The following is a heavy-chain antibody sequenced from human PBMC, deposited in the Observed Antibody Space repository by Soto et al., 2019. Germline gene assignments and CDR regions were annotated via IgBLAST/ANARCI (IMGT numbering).Heavy chain of an antibody. CDR1: GFTFSSYW. CDR2: IKQDGSEK. Sequence: HPGGSLRLSCAASGFTFSSYWMSWVRQAPGKGLEWVANIKQDGSEKYYVDSVKDRFTISRDNAKNSLYLQMNSLRAEDTAVYYCARVSTNSYYDFWSGYYTGPYYYYGMDVWGQGTTVTVSS. D-gene: IGHD3-3*01. CDR3: ARVSTNSYYDFWSGYYTGPYYYYGMDV. V-gene: IGHV3-7*03. J-gene: IGHJ6*02.